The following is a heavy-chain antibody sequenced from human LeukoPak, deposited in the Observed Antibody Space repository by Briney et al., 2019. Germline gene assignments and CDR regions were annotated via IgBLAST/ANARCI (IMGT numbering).Heavy chain of an antibody. CDR1: GFTFSSYA. CDR3: ASGLGVWGSYRLDY. CDR2: ISYDGSNK. J-gene: IGHJ4*02. Sequence: GGSLRLSCAASGFTFSSYAMHWVRQAPGKGLEWVAVISYDGSNKYYADSVKGRFTISRDNSKNTLYLQMNSLRAEDTAVYYCASGLGVWGSYRLDYWGQGTLVTVSS. D-gene: IGHD3-16*02. V-gene: IGHV3-30-3*01.